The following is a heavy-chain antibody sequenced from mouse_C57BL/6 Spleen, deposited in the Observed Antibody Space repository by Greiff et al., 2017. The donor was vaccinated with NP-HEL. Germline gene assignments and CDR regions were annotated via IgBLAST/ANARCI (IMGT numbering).Heavy chain of an antibody. Sequence: EVKLMESGGGLVKPGGSLKLSCAASGFTFSDYGMHWVRQAPEKGLEWVAYISSGSSTIYYADTVKGRFTISRDNAKNTLFLQMTSLRSEDTAMYYCARRPGLYYFDYWGQGTTLTVSS. V-gene: IGHV5-17*01. CDR3: ARRPGLYYFDY. CDR1: GFTFSDYG. J-gene: IGHJ2*01. CDR2: ISSGSSTI.